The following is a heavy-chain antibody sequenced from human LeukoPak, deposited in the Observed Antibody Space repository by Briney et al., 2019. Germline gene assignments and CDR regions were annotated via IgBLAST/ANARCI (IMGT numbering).Heavy chain of an antibody. V-gene: IGHV4-4*07. CDR2: VSSSGST. CDR3: ARIPPVTTGLHYSSGLDV. J-gene: IGHJ6*02. D-gene: IGHD4-17*01. Sequence: SETLSLTRTVPGGSISGYYWTWIRRPAGKSLEWIGRVSSSGSTNYNPSLKSRVTMSVDMSRIQFSLKLTSLTAADTAIYYCARIPPVTTGLHYSSGLDVWGQGATVTVSS. CDR1: GGSISGYY.